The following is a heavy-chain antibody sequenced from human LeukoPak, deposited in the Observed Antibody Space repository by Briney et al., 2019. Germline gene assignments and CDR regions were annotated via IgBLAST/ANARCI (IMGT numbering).Heavy chain of an antibody. V-gene: IGHV3-11*04. CDR3: ARDPPGVPMVYAMWRHFDY. CDR1: GYSISSGYY. CDR2: ISDSSTTI. D-gene: IGHD2-8*01. Sequence: LSLTCTVSGYSISSGYYWGWIRQPPGKGLEWVSYISDSSTTIYYSDSVKGRFTISRDNAKNSLYLQMNSLRAEDTAVYYCARDPPGVPMVYAMWRHFDYWGQGTLVTVSS. J-gene: IGHJ4*02.